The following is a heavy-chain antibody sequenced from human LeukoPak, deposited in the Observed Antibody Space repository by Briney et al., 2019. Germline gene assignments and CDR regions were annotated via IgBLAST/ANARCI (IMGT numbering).Heavy chain of an antibody. CDR1: GFTFTRYA. J-gene: IGHJ3*02. CDR2: ITGSGGTT. CDR3: AKVSGSILVPAAIGAFDI. Sequence: GGSLRLSCAVSGFTFTRYALTWVRQASGKGLEWVSGITGSGGTTYYADPVKGRFTISRDSSKNTLYLQLNSLRAEDTAVYYCAKVSGSILVPAAIGAFDIWGQGTMVTVSS. D-gene: IGHD2-2*01. V-gene: IGHV3-23*01.